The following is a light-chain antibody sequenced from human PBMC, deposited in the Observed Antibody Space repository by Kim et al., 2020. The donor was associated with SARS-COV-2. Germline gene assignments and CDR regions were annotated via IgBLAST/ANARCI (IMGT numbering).Light chain of an antibody. V-gene: IGKV2-24*01. CDR2: NIS. CDR1: QSLLHSDGNTY. CDR3: MQATQFPLT. Sequence: PASISCRSSQSLLHSDGNTYLSWLQQRPGQPPRLLIYNISNRFSGVPDRFCGSGAGTDFTLKISRVEAEDVGLYYCMQATQFPLTFGQGTKLEI. J-gene: IGKJ2*01.